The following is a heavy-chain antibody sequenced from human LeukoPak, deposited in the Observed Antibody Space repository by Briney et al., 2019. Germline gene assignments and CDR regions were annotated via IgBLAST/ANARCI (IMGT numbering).Heavy chain of an antibody. Sequence: MASETLSLTCAVYGGSFSGYYWSWIRQPPGKGLEWIGEINHSGSTNYNPSLKSRVTISVDTSKNQFSLKLSSVTAADTAVYYCASLHLEMATIDYWGQGTLVTVSS. CDR3: ASLHLEMATIDY. V-gene: IGHV4-34*01. CDR2: INHSGST. CDR1: GGSFSGYY. J-gene: IGHJ4*02. D-gene: IGHD5-24*01.